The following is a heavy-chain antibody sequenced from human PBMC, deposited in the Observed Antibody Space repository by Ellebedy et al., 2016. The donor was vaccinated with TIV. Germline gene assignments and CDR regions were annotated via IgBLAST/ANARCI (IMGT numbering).Heavy chain of an antibody. Sequence: GESLKISXAASGFTFSGYWMHWVRQAPGKGLVWVSRINSDGSSTSYADSVKGRFTISRDNAKNSLYLQMNSLRAEDTAVYYTYSGGYWGQGTLVTVSS. CDR3: YSGGY. CDR1: GFTFSGYW. J-gene: IGHJ4*02. D-gene: IGHD1-26*01. V-gene: IGHV3-74*01. CDR2: INSDGSST.